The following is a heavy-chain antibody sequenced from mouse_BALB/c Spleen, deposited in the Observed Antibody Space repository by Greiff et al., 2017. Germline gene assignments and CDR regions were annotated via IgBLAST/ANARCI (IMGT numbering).Heavy chain of an antibody. CDR3: ARGGNDYDEGWFAY. V-gene: IGHV5-4*02. Sequence: EVKVEESGGGLVKPGGSLKLSCAASGFTFSDYYMYWVRQTPEKRLEWVATISDGGSYTYYPDSVKGRFTISRDNAKNNLYLQMSSLKSEDTAMYYCARGGNDYDEGWFAYWGQGTLVTVSA. CDR2: ISDGGSYT. D-gene: IGHD2-4*01. J-gene: IGHJ3*01. CDR1: GFTFSDYY.